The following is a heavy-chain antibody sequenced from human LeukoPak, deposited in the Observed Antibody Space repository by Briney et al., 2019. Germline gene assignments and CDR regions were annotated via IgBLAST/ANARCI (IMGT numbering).Heavy chain of an antibody. Sequence: GASVKVSCKASGYTFTGYDINWVRQATGQGLEWMGWMSPNSGNTGYAQKFQGRVTMTRNTSISTAYMELSSLRSEDTAVYYCARMYSSSWTQYAFDIWGQGTMVTVSS. CDR2: MSPNSGNT. V-gene: IGHV1-8*01. J-gene: IGHJ3*02. CDR1: GYTFTGYD. D-gene: IGHD6-13*01. CDR3: ARMYSSSWTQYAFDI.